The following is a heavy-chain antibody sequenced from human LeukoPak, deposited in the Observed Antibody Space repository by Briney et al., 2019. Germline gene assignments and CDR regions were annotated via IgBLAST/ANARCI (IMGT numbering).Heavy chain of an antibody. CDR2: ISAYNGNT. J-gene: IGHJ6*02. CDR1: GYTFTSYG. D-gene: IGHD2-2*01. CDR3: ARDRILYCSSTSCRYYYYYYGMDV. V-gene: IGHV1-18*01. Sequence: ASVKVSCKASGYTFTSYGISWVRQAPGQGLEWMGWISAYNGNTYYAQKLQGRVTMTTDTSTSTAYMELRSLRSDDTAVYYCARDRILYCSSTSCRYYYYYYGMDVWGQGTTVTVSS.